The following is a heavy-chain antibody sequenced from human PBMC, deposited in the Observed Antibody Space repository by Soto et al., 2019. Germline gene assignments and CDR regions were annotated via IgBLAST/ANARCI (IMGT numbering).Heavy chain of an antibody. CDR1: GFTFGDYA. J-gene: IGHJ4*02. V-gene: IGHV3-49*03. Sequence: GGSLRLSCTAYGFTFGDYAMSWFRQAPGKGLEWVVFIRSKAYGGTTEYAASVKGRFTISRDDSKSIAYLQMNSLKTEDTAVYYCTRSYAGIVVLPDAMGSYYFAYWGQGTLVTVSS. D-gene: IGHD2-2*01. CDR3: TRSYAGIVVLPDAMGSYYFAY. CDR2: IRSKAYGGTT.